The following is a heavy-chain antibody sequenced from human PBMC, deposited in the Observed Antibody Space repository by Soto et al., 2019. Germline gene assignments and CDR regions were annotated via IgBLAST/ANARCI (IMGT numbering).Heavy chain of an antibody. D-gene: IGHD6-13*01. CDR3: AKGVSWYVEY. V-gene: IGHV1-18*01. CDR2: IRAYNGNK. Sequence: GASVKVSCKASGYTFTSYGISWVRQAPGQGLEWMGWIRAYNGNKYYADSVKGRFTISRDNSKNTLYLQMNSLRAEDTAVYYCAKGVSWYVEYWGQGTLVTVSS. CDR1: GYTFTSYG. J-gene: IGHJ4*02.